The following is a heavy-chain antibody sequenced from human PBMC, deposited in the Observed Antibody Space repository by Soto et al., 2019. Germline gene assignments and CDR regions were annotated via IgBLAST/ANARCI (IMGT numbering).Heavy chain of an antibody. CDR3: ARGRGQLPLNYLDY. D-gene: IGHD1-26*01. V-gene: IGHV1-69*02. CDR1: GGTFSSYT. CDR2: IIPILGIA. Sequence: QVQLVQSGAEVKKPGSSVKVSCTASGGTFSSYTISWVRQAPGQGLEWMGRIIPILGIANYAQKFQGRVTITADKSTSTAYMELSSLRSEDTAVYYCARGRGQLPLNYLDYWGQGTLVTVSS. J-gene: IGHJ4*02.